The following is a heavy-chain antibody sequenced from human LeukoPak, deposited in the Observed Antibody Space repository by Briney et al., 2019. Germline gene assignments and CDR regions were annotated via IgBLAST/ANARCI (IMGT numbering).Heavy chain of an antibody. Sequence: GGSLRLSCAASGFTFSSYWMSWVRQAPGKGLEWVANIKQDGSEKYYVDSVKGRFTISRDNAKNSLYLQMNSLRAEDTAVYYCARPSGPYDFWSDLGNDAFDIWGQGTMVTVSS. V-gene: IGHV3-7*01. CDR3: ARPSGPYDFWSDLGNDAFDI. CDR1: GFTFSSYW. J-gene: IGHJ3*02. CDR2: IKQDGSEK. D-gene: IGHD3-3*01.